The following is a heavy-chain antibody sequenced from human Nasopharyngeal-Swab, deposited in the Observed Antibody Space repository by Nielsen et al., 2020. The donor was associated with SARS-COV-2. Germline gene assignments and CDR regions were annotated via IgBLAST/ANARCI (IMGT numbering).Heavy chain of an antibody. Sequence: SETLSLTCTVSGGSISGYYWGWIRQPPGKGLEWIGSTYYSGSTYYNPSLKSRVTISVDTSKNQFSLKLSSVTAADTAVYYCARRDESTITIFGVVITKGWFDPWGQGTLVTVSS. CDR1: GGSISGYY. J-gene: IGHJ5*02. CDR2: TYYSGST. D-gene: IGHD3-3*01. V-gene: IGHV4-39*01. CDR3: ARRDESTITIFGVVITKGWFDP.